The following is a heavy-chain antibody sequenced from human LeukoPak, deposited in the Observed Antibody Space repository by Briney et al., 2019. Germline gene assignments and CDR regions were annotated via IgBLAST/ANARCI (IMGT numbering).Heavy chain of an antibody. D-gene: IGHD2-21*02. CDR3: ARDHPAYCGGDCPPQNY. CDR1: GYTFTGYY. CDR2: ISAYNGNT. V-gene: IGHV1-18*04. Sequence: ASVKVSCKASGYTFTGYYMHWVRQAPGQGLEWMGWISAYNGNTNYAQKLQGRVTMATDTSTSTAYMELRSLRSDDTAVYYCARDHPAYCGGDCPPQNYWGQGTLVTVSS. J-gene: IGHJ4*02.